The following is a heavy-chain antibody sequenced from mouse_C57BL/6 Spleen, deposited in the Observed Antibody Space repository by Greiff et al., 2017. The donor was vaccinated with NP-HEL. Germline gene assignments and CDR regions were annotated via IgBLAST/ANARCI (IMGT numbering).Heavy chain of an antibody. Sequence: QVQLQQSGAELVKPGASVKLSCKASGYTFTSYWMHWVKQRPGQGLEWIGMIHPNSGSTNYNEKFKSKATLTVDKSSSTAYMQLSSLPSEDSAVYYCARGGLTAWFDYWGQGTLVTVSA. D-gene: IGHD4-1*01. V-gene: IGHV1-64*01. J-gene: IGHJ3*01. CDR1: GYTFTSYW. CDR2: IHPNSGST. CDR3: ARGGLTAWFDY.